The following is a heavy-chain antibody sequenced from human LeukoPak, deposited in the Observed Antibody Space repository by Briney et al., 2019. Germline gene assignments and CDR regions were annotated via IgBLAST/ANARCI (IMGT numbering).Heavy chain of an antibody. D-gene: IGHD5-18*01. Sequence: SVKVSCKASGGTFSSYAISWVRQAPGQGLEWMGRIIPIFGTANYAQKFQGRVTITTDESTSTAYMELSSLRSEDTAVYYCARGGYSYGWVFDYWGQGTLVTVSS. CDR2: IIPIFGTA. V-gene: IGHV1-69*05. CDR1: GGTFSSYA. CDR3: ARGGYSYGWVFDY. J-gene: IGHJ4*02.